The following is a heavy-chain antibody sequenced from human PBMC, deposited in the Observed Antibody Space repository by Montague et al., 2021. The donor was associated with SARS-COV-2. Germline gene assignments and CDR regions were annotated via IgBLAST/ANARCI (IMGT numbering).Heavy chain of an antibody. CDR2: ISSSGSTI. CDR1: GFTFSSYE. V-gene: IGHV3-48*03. CDR3: ARGMVAAAGYYYYYGMDV. Sequence: SLRLSCAASGFTFSSYEMNWVRQAPGKGLEWVSYISSSGSTIYYADSVKGRFTISRDNAKNSLYLQMNSLRAEDTAVYYCARGMVAAAGYYYYYGMDVWGQGTTVTVSS. D-gene: IGHD6-13*01. J-gene: IGHJ6*02.